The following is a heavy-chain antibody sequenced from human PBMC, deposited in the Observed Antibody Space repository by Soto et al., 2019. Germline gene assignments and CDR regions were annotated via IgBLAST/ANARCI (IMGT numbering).Heavy chain of an antibody. CDR3: ARPYDSSGHYIGY. D-gene: IGHD3-22*01. J-gene: IGHJ4*02. CDR2: IYHSGST. Sequence: SETLSLTCAVSGGSISSSNWWSWVRQPPGKGLEWIGEIYHSGSTNYNPSLKSRVTISVDKSKNQFSLKLSSVTAADTAVYYCARPYDSSGHYIGYWGQGTLVTVSS. V-gene: IGHV4-4*02. CDR1: GGSISSSNW.